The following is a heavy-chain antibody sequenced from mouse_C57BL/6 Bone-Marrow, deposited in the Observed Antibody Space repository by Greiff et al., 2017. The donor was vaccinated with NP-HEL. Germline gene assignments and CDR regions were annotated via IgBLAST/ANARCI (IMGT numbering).Heavy chain of an antibody. CDR3: ARGGAYGSPFYYAMDY. CDR2: IYPGGGYT. CDR1: GYTFTNYW. J-gene: IGHJ4*01. D-gene: IGHD1-1*01. V-gene: IGHV1-63*01. Sequence: QVQLQQSGAALVRPGTSVKMSCKASGYTFTNYWIGWAKQRPGHGLEWIGDIYPGGGYTNYNEKFKGKATLTADKSSSTAYMQFSSLTSEDSAIYYCARGGAYGSPFYYAMDYWGQGTSVTVSS.